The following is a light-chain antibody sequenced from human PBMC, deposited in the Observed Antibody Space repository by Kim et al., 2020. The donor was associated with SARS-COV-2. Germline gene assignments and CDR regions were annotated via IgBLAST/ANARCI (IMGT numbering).Light chain of an antibody. CDR3: CSYAGSSTFT. J-gene: IGLJ2*01. CDR2: EVT. CDR1: SSDAGTYHL. Sequence: GQSITISCTGTSSDAGTYHLVSWYQKHPGKAPKLMIYEVTKRPSGVSNRFSGSKSGNTASLTISGLQAEDEADYYCCSYAGSSTFTFGGGTQLTVL. V-gene: IGLV2-23*02.